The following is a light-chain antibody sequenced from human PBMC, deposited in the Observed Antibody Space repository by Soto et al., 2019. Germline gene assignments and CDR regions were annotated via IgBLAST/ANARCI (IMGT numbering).Light chain of an antibody. V-gene: IGLV2-14*01. Sequence: QSALTQPASVSGSPGQSIAISYTGTSGDVGGYNYVSWYQQHPGKAPKLMIYDVSNRPSGVSNRFSGSKSGNTASLTISGLQTKDEADYYCSSYTSSSTLEVFGTGTKLTVL. J-gene: IGLJ1*01. CDR1: SGDVGGYNY. CDR2: DVS. CDR3: SSYTSSSTLEV.